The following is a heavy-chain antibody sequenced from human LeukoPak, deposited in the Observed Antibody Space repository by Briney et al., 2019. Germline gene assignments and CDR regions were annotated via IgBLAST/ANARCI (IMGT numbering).Heavy chain of an antibody. D-gene: IGHD1-20*01. CDR2: IKQDGSKK. CDR3: AKEGYNWRQIDY. V-gene: IGHV3-7*01. CDR1: GFPFSSYW. Sequence: GGSLRLSCVASGFPFSSYWMTWVRQAPGKGLEWVANIKQDGSKKSYVDSVKGRFTISRDNSKNTLYLQMNSLRAEDTAVYYCAKEGYNWRQIDYWGQGALVTVSS. J-gene: IGHJ4*02.